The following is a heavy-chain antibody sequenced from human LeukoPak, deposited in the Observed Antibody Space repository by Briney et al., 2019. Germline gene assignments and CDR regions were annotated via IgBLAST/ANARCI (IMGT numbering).Heavy chain of an antibody. Sequence: SETLSLTCAVYGGSFRGYYWRWIRQPPGEGLEWIGELNHSGSNNYHPSLKCRVTISVDTSKHQFSLKLSSVTDADTAVYYCARDVVAAPGTWDYWGQGTLVTVSS. V-gene: IGHV4-34*01. J-gene: IGHJ4*02. CDR2: LNHSGSN. CDR3: ARDVVAAPGTWDY. D-gene: IGHD6-13*01. CDR1: GGSFRGYY.